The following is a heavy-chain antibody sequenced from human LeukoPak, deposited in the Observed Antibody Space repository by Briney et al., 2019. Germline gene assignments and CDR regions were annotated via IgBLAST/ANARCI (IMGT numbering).Heavy chain of an antibody. V-gene: IGHV3-66*01. J-gene: IGHJ6*02. CDR2: IYSGGST. Sequence: GGSLRLSCAASGFTVSSNYMSWVRQAPGKGLEWVSVIYSGGSTYYADSVKGRFTISRDNSKNTLYLQMNSLRAEDTAVYYCASNPVRASGSYPIRDFDWYYYYYGMDVWGQGTTVTVSS. CDR1: GFTVSSNY. CDR3: ASNPVRASGSYPIRDFDWYYYYYGMDV. D-gene: IGHD3-9*01.